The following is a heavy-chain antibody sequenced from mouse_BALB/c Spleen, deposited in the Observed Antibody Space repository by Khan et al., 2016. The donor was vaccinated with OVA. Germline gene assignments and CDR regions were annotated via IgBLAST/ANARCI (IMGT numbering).Heavy chain of an antibody. Sequence: EVELVESGGDLVKPGGSLKLSCAASGFTFSSYGMSWVRQTPDKRLEWVATISSAGDYTYYPDNVKGRFTISRANAKNTLYLQISRLKSEDPAMFYCASHLTGSFSYWGQGTLVTVSA. CDR2: ISSAGDYT. V-gene: IGHV5-6*01. J-gene: IGHJ3*01. CDR1: GFTFSSYG. CDR3: ASHLTGSFSY. D-gene: IGHD4-1*01.